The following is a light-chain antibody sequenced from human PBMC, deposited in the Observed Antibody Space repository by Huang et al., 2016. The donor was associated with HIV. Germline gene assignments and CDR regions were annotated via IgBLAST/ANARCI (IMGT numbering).Light chain of an antibody. CDR1: QHINSW. CDR3: QQANIFPRGVT. J-gene: IGKJ5*01. CDR2: AAS. Sequence: DIQMTQSPSSVSASVGDRVTITCRASQHINSWLAWYQHKPGEAPKLLIYAASNLQRGVPSRFSGSGSGTQFSLSISSLQPEDSATYYCQQANIFPRGVTFGQGTRLE. V-gene: IGKV1D-12*01.